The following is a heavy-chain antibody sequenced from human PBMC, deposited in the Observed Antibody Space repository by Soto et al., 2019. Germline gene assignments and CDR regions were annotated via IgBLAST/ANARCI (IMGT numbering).Heavy chain of an antibody. D-gene: IGHD3-10*01. CDR1: ESSCTIYD. Sequence: VQLSYKTSESSCTIYDINGVRQAPGQGLEWMGWINPNSGATKYAQKFQGRVTLTRDTSISTVYMDLNSLRSDDTAIFYCARSPLWFGEISFDHWGQGTQVTVSS. CDR2: INPNSGAT. CDR3: ARSPLWFGEISFDH. J-gene: IGHJ4*02. V-gene: IGHV1-2*02.